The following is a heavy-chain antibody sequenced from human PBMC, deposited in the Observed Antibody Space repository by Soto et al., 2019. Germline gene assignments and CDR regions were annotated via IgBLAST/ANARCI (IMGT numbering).Heavy chain of an antibody. CDR2: IYYSGST. CDR3: ARLRSGVYANYYYYYMDV. J-gene: IGHJ6*03. D-gene: IGHD2-8*01. Sequence: SETLSLTCTVSGGSFSSYYWSWIRQPPGKGLEWIGYIYYSGSTNYNPSLKSRVTISVDTSKNQFSLKLSSVTAADTAVYYCARLRSGVYANYYYYYMDVWGKGTTVTVSS. CDR1: GGSFSSYY. V-gene: IGHV4-59*08.